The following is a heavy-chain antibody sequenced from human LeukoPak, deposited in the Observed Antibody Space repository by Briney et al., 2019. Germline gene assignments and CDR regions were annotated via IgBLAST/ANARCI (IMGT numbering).Heavy chain of an antibody. CDR1: GFSFTTYW. V-gene: IGHV3-23*01. J-gene: IGHJ4*02. CDR3: AKGGARYGSGSYYFDY. D-gene: IGHD3-10*01. Sequence: GGSLRLSCAASGFSFTTYWMSWVRQAPGKGLEWVSAISGSGGSTYYADSVKGRFTISRDNSKNTLYLQMNSLRAEDTAVYYCAKGGARYGSGSYYFDYWGQGTLVTVSS. CDR2: ISGSGGST.